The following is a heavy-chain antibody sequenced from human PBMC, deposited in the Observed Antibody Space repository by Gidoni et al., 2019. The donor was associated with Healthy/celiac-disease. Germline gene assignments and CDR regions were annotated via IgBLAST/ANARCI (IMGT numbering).Heavy chain of an antibody. J-gene: IGHJ6*02. Sequence: QVQLQESGPGLVKPSQTLSLTCTVSGGSISSGGYYWSWLRQHPGKGLEWIGYIYYSGSTYYNPSLKSRVTISVDTSKNQFSLKLSSVTAADTAVYYCARGAWGGYCSSTSCYRYYYYGMDVWGQGTTVTVSS. D-gene: IGHD2-2*01. CDR1: GGSISSGGYY. CDR2: IYYSGST. CDR3: ARGAWGGYCSSTSCYRYYYYGMDV. V-gene: IGHV4-31*03.